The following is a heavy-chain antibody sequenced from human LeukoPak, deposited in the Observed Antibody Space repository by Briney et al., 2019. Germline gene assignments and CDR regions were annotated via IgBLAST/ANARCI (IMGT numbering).Heavy chain of an antibody. J-gene: IGHJ4*02. D-gene: IGHD3-22*01. CDR2: IKHDGSET. CDR1: GFTFSSYW. Sequence: GSLRLSCAASGFTFSSYWMSWVRQAPGKGLEWVANIKHDGSETYYVDSVKGRFTISRDNAGNSLYLQMNSLRAEDTAVYYCARGGYYDSSGYYVNYWGQGTLVTVSS. CDR3: ARGGYYDSSGYYVNY. V-gene: IGHV3-7*01.